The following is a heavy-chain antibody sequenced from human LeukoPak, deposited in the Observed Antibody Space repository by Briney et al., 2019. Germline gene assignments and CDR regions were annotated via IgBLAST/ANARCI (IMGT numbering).Heavy chain of an antibody. Sequence: ASVKVSCKASGYTFTSYDINWVRQATGQGLEWMGWMNPNSGNTGYAQKFQGRVTITRNTSISTAYMELSSLRSEDTAVYYCAAPRPTTVVTEGAFDIWGQGTMVTVSS. CDR3: AAPRPTTVVTEGAFDI. D-gene: IGHD4-23*01. CDR2: MNPNSGNT. CDR1: GYTFTSYD. J-gene: IGHJ3*02. V-gene: IGHV1-8*03.